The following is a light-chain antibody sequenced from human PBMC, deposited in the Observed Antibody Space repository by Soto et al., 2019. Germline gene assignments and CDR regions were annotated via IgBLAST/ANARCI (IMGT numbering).Light chain of an antibody. V-gene: IGKV3-15*01. Sequence: EIVMTQSPATLSVSPGERATLSCRASQSMGSNLAWYQQKPGQAPRLLIYGASTRATGIPARFSGSGSGTDFTLTISRLEPEDFAVYYCQQYGSSPPLTFGGGTKVDIK. CDR1: QSMGSN. CDR2: GAS. J-gene: IGKJ4*01. CDR3: QQYGSSPPLT.